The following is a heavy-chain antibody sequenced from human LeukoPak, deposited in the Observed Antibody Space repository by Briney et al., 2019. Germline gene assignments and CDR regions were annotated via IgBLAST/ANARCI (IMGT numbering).Heavy chain of an antibody. V-gene: IGHV4-34*01. CDR2: INHSGNT. Sequence: SETLSLTCAVYGGSFSGYYWSWIRQPPGKGLEWIGEINHSGNTNYNPSLKSRVAISVDTSKNQFSLKLSSVTAADTAVYYCAREITSAYYDFWSGYAYFDYWGQGTLVTVSS. CDR3: AREITSAYYDFWSGYAYFDY. J-gene: IGHJ4*02. CDR1: GGSFSGYY. D-gene: IGHD3-3*01.